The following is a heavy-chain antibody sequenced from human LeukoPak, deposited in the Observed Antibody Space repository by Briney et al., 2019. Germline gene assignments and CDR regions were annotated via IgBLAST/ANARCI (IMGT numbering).Heavy chain of an antibody. CDR1: GGSLSSYY. D-gene: IGHD6-13*01. V-gene: IGHV4-59*08. CDR3: ARWVAASSIDY. CDR2: IYYRGST. J-gene: IGHJ4*02. Sequence: SETLSLTCPVSGGSLSSYYWSWIRQPPWKGLEGIGYIYYRGSTNYNASLKSRVTISVDTSKNQFSLKLRSVTAADTAVYYCARWVAASSIDYWGQGTLVTVSS.